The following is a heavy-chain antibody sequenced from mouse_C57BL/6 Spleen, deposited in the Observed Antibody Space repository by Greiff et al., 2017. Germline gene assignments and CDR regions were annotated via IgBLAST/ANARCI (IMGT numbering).Heavy chain of an antibody. CDR3: AKGDDYDEGYYAMDY. J-gene: IGHJ4*01. V-gene: IGHV1-39*01. CDR1: GYSFTDYN. CDR2: INHNYGTT. D-gene: IGHD2-4*01. Sequence: VQLQQSGPELVKPGASVKISCKASGYSFTDYNMNWVKQSNGKSLEWIGVINHNYGTTSYNQKFKGKATLTVDQSSSTAYMQLNSLTSEDSAVYYCAKGDDYDEGYYAMDYRGQGASVTVSS.